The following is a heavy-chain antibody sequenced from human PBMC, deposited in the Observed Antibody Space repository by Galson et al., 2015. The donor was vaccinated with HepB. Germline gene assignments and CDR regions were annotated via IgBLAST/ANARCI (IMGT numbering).Heavy chain of an antibody. CDR2: VDPEDGET. Sequence: SCKVSGYTFTDYYMHWVQQAPGKGLEWMGLVDPEDGETIYAEKFQGRVTITADTSTDTAYMELSSLRSEDTAVYYCAVSHYDSSGYYRGIDYWGQGTLVTVSS. CDR1: GYTFTDYY. CDR3: AVSHYDSSGYYRGIDY. V-gene: IGHV1-69-2*01. J-gene: IGHJ4*02. D-gene: IGHD3-22*01.